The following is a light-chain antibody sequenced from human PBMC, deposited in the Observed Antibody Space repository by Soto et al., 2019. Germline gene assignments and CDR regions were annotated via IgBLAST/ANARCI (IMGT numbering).Light chain of an antibody. CDR2: KVS. Sequence: DIQMTQSPSTLSASVGDRVTITCRASQSLNNWLAWFQQKPGKAPKVLIYKVSNLESGVPSRFIGSGSGTEFTLTISSLQPDDLATYYCQQYNSNPWTFGQGTKVEIK. J-gene: IGKJ1*01. CDR3: QQYNSNPWT. CDR1: QSLNNW. V-gene: IGKV1-5*03.